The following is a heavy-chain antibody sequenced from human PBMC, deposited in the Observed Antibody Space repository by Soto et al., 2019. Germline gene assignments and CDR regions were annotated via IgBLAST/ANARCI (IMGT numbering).Heavy chain of an antibody. Sequence: SEPLCLTCTVSGCSISSYSWSWIRQPPGKGLEGIGYIDYSGSTNYNPSLKSRGTISVDTSKKQFSLKLSSVTAADTAVYYCARNYDFWSGYYFDDWGQGTLVTVSS. CDR1: GCSISSYS. CDR2: IDYSGST. CDR3: ARNYDFWSGYYFDD. V-gene: IGHV4-59*01. J-gene: IGHJ4*02. D-gene: IGHD3-3*01.